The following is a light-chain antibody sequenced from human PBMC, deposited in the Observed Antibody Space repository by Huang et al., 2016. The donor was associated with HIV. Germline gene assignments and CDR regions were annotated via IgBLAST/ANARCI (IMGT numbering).Light chain of an antibody. CDR2: GAS. CDR3: QQYNNWPPNT. J-gene: IGKJ2*01. V-gene: IGKV3-15*01. CDR1: QSVSSN. Sequence: ELLMTQSPATLSVSPGDRATLSCRAGQSVSSNLAWYQHKPGQPPNLLIYGASTRATGIPARFSGSGSGTDFTLTISILQSDDFAVYYCQQYNNWPPNTFGQGTKVEIK.